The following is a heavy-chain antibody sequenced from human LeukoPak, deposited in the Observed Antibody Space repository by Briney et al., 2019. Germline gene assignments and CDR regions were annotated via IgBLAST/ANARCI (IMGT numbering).Heavy chain of an antibody. J-gene: IGHJ4*02. CDR2: LSSRSRYI. D-gene: IGHD4-17*01. CDR3: AKDRPGDVDY. V-gene: IGHV3-21*01. Sequence: PGGSLRLSCAASGSTFSNYAMTWVRQAPGKGLEWVSSLSSRSRYIYYADSLKGRFTISRDNAKNSLYLQMNSLRAEDTAVYYCAKDRPGDVDYWGQGTLVTVSS. CDR1: GSTFSNYA.